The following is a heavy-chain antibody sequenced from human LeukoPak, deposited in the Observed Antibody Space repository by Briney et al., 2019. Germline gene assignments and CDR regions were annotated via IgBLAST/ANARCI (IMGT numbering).Heavy chain of an antibody. CDR1: GFTFSSYG. V-gene: IGHV3-33*01. D-gene: IGHD3-9*01. Sequence: SLXLXCAASGFTFSSYGMHWVRQAPGKGLEWVAVIWYDGSNKYYADSVKGRFTISRENSKNTLYLQMNSLRAEDTAVYYCAREGMRNYDILTGPSDAFDIWGQGTMVTVSS. CDR3: AREGMRNYDILTGPSDAFDI. CDR2: IWYDGSNK. J-gene: IGHJ3*02.